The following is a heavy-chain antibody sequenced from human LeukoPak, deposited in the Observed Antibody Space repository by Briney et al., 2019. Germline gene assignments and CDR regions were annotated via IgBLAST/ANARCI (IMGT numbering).Heavy chain of an antibody. CDR1: GFTFSSYW. V-gene: IGHV3-74*01. J-gene: IGHJ4*02. Sequence: GGSLRLSCAASGFTFSSYWMHWVRQAPGKVLVWVSRINSDGSSTSYADSVKGRFTISRDNAKNTLYLQMNSLRAEDTAVYYCARDDYYDSSGYSENYWGQGTLVTVSS. D-gene: IGHD3-22*01. CDR2: INSDGSST. CDR3: ARDDYYDSSGYSENY.